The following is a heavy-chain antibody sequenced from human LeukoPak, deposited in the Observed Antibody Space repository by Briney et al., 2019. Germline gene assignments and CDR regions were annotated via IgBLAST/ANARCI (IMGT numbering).Heavy chain of an antibody. J-gene: IGHJ4*02. V-gene: IGHV3-11*04. CDR3: ARQVYARPGIPRRAVAPLDY. Sequence: GGSLRLSCAASGFTFSDYYMSWIRQAPGKGLEWVSYISSSGSTIYYADSVKGRFTISRDNAKNSLYLQMNSLRAEDTAVYYCARQVYARPGIPRRAVAPLDYWGQGTLVTVSS. D-gene: IGHD2-8*01. CDR1: GFTFSDYY. CDR2: ISSSGSTI.